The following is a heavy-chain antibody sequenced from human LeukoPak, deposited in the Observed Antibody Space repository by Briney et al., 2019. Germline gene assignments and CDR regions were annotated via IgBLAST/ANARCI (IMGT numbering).Heavy chain of an antibody. D-gene: IGHD3-10*01. CDR2: IKQDGSEK. J-gene: IGHJ4*02. V-gene: IGHV3-7*01. Sequence: GGSLRLSCAPSGFTFSNYWMTWVRQAPGKGLEWVGNIKQDGSEKYYVDSVKGRFTISRDNSKNTLYLQMNSLRAEDTAVYYCARAAITMVRGVLFDYWGQGTLVAVSS. CDR1: GFTFSNYW. CDR3: ARAAITMVRGVLFDY.